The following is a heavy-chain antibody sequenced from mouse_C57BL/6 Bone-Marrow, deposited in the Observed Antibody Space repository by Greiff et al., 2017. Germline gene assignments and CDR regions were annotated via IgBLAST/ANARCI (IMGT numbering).Heavy chain of an antibody. CDR3: TGWERVSFAY. V-gene: IGHV6-6*01. D-gene: IGHD3-3*01. Sequence: EVKVEESGGGLVQPGGSMQLSCAASGFTFSDAWMDWVRQSPEKGLVWVALIRNKANNHATYYAESVKGRFTIARDDSKSSVYLQMNRLRPEDTGIYYCTGWERVSFAYWGQGTLVTVSA. J-gene: IGHJ3*01. CDR2: IRNKANNHAT. CDR1: GFTFSDAW.